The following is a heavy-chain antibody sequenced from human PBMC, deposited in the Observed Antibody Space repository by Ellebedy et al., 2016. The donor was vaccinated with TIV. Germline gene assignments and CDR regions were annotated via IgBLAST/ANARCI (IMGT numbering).Heavy chain of an antibody. Sequence: GESLKISCAASGFTFRAYAMSWVRQAPGKGLEWVSSTSGSGGSTFYADSVKGRFTISRDNSRDTLYLQMNSLRAEDTDIYYCAKNDRYYDFWSGHPWGQGTLVTVSS. CDR3: AKNDRYYDFWSGHP. D-gene: IGHD3-3*01. CDR2: TSGSGGST. V-gene: IGHV3-23*01. CDR1: GFTFRAYA. J-gene: IGHJ5*02.